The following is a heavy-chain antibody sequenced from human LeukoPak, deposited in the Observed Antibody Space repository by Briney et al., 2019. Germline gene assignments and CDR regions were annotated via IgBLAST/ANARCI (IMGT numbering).Heavy chain of an antibody. CDR1: GFTFSSYA. V-gene: IGHV3-23*01. CDR2: ISGSGGST. D-gene: IGHD6-13*01. J-gene: IGHJ4*02. CDR3: ARTLAAASFDY. Sequence: GGSLRLSCAASGFTFSSYAMSWVRQAPGKGLEWVSAISGSGGSTYYADSVKGRFTISRDNAKNSLYLQMNSLRAEDTAVYYCARTLAAASFDYWGQGTLVTVSS.